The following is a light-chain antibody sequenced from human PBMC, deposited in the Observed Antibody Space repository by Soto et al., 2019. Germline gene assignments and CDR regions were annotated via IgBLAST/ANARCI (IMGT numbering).Light chain of an antibody. CDR1: QGISSA. V-gene: IGKV1-13*02. CDR3: QQFNSFPWT. J-gene: IGKJ1*01. Sequence: AIQLTQSPSSLSASVGDRVTITCRARQGISSALAWYPQKPGKAPKLLIYDASSLESGVPSRFSGSGSGTDCTLTISSLQPEDFATYYCQQFNSFPWTFGQGTKVEIK. CDR2: DAS.